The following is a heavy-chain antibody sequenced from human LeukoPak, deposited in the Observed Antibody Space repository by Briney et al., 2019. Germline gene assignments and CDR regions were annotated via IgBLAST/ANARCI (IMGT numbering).Heavy chain of an antibody. J-gene: IGHJ6*03. D-gene: IGHD3-22*01. CDR3: AREATDPQWLSYYYYYMDV. CDR2: ISAYNGNT. Sequence: GASVKVSCKASGYTFTSYGISWVRQAPGQGLEWMGWISAYNGNTNYAQKLQGRVTMTTDTSTSTAYMELRSLRSDDTAVYYCAREATDPQWLSYYYYYMDVWGKGTTLTVSS. CDR1: GYTFTSYG. V-gene: IGHV1-18*01.